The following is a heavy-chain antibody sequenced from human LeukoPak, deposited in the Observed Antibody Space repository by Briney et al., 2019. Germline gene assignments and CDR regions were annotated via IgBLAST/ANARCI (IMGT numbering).Heavy chain of an antibody. CDR3: ARDFCSTTSCRLAY. CDR2: ISGGGSTI. J-gene: IGHJ4*02. CDR1: GFTFTSYS. D-gene: IGHD2-2*01. V-gene: IGHV3-48*01. Sequence: GGSLRLSCAASGFTFTSYSMHWVRQSPGKGLEWVSYISGGGSTIYYADSVKGRFTISRDNAQNSLYLQMNSLRVEDTALYYCARDFCSTTSCRLAYWGQGTLVTVSS.